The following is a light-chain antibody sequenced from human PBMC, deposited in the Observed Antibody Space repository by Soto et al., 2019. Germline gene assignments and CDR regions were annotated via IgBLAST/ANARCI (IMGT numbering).Light chain of an antibody. Sequence: LVVTQSPGILSFSPGERATLSCRASRSCISNYLAWYHQKPGQAPRHLISSASSRTTGIPDKFSGRGSGTEFTLTISRLEPEDLEVYYCQQYGTSRITFGGGTKVETK. V-gene: IGKV3-20*01. CDR1: RSCISNY. J-gene: IGKJ4*01. CDR3: QQYGTSRIT. CDR2: SAS.